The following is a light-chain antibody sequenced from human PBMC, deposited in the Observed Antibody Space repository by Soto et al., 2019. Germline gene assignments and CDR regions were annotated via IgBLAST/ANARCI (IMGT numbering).Light chain of an antibody. V-gene: IGKV3-20*01. CDR1: QTLSDTY. J-gene: IGKJ1*01. CDR2: GAS. CDR3: QQYDTSPVT. Sequence: EIVLTQSPGTLSLSQGERATLSCRTNQTLSDTYLAWYQQKPGQAPRLLIYGASTRVTGVPERFSGSGSGTDFTLTISRLEPEDFVVYYCQQYDTSPVTFGPGTRVEVK.